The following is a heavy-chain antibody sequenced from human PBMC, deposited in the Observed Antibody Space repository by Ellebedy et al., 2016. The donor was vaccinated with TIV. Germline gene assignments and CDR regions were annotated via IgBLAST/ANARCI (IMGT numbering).Heavy chain of an antibody. CDR3: AREEDILTGQLDY. Sequence: PGGSLRLSCAASGFTFSSYGMHWVRQAPGKGLEWVAVIWYDGSNKYYADSVKGRFTISRDNSKNPLYLQMNSLRAEDKGVDYCAREEDILTGQLDYWGQGNLVNVSS. V-gene: IGHV3-33*08. D-gene: IGHD3-9*01. CDR1: GFTFSSYG. CDR2: IWYDGSNK. J-gene: IGHJ4*02.